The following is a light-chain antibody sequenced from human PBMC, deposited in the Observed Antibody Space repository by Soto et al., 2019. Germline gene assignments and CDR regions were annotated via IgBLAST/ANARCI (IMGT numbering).Light chain of an antibody. J-gene: IGKJ1*01. CDR3: QDYGTSHPWT. CDR2: GGS. CDR1: QNIRGNE. Sequence: EVVLTQSPGALSLSPGEGVTLSCRASQNIRGNELAWYRQTRGQAPRLLIYGGSSRAEGIPDRFSGRGTGTNFTLTISRLEPEDSAVYYCQDYGTSHPWTFGQGTKLEIK. V-gene: IGKV3-20*01.